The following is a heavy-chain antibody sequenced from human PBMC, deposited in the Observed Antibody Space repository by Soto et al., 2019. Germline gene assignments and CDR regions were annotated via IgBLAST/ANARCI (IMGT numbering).Heavy chain of an antibody. V-gene: IGHV3-11*01. J-gene: IGHJ6*03. D-gene: IGHD3-10*01. Sequence: QVQLVESGGGLVKPGGSLRLSCAASGFTFSDYYMSWIRQAPGKGLEWVSYISSSGSTIYYADSVKGRFTISRDNAKNELYLQMHAIRVEDTAVYYCARTMVRGVMTLQLCYYLDVWGKGTTVTVSS. CDR2: ISSSGSTI. CDR1: GFTFSDYY. CDR3: ARTMVRGVMTLQLCYYLDV.